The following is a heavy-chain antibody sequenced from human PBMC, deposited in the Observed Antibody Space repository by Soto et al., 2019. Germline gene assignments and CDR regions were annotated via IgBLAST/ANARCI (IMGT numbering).Heavy chain of an antibody. CDR1: GGTFSSYA. Sequence: SVKVSCKASGGTFSSYAISWVRQAPGQGLEWMGGIIPIFGTANYAQKFQGRVTITADESTSTAYMELSSLRSEDTAVYYCASSTLITFGGVIGPGYGMDVWGQGTTVTVSS. CDR3: ASSTLITFGGVIGPGYGMDV. D-gene: IGHD3-16*02. J-gene: IGHJ6*02. CDR2: IIPIFGTA. V-gene: IGHV1-69*13.